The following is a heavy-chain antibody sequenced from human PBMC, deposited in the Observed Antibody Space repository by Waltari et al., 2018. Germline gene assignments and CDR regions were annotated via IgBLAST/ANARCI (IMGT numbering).Heavy chain of an antibody. J-gene: IGHJ4*02. V-gene: IGHV3-23*01. CDR3: AFDDYSNYDYFDY. CDR1: GFTFSSYA. D-gene: IGHD4-4*01. CDR2: ISGSGGST. Sequence: EVQLLESGGGLVQPGGSLRLSCAASGFTFSSYAMSWVRQAPGKGLEWVSAISGSGGSTYYADSVKGRFTISRDNSKNTLYLQMNSLRAEDTAVYYCAFDDYSNYDYFDYWGQGTLVTVSS.